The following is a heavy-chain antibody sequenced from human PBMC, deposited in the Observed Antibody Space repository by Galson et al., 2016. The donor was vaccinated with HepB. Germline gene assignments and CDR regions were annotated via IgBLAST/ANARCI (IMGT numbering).Heavy chain of an antibody. D-gene: IGHD4-17*01. CDR1: GGSISSGDYY. CDR2: IYYSRST. V-gene: IGHV4-30-4*01. CDR3: ARGPHSVTD. Sequence: TLSLTCTVSGGSISSGDYYWNWIRQPPGKGLELIGYIYYSRSTYYNPSLRSRVTISVDTSKNQFSLKLSSVTAADTAVYYCARGPHSVTDWGHGTLVTVSS. J-gene: IGHJ4*01.